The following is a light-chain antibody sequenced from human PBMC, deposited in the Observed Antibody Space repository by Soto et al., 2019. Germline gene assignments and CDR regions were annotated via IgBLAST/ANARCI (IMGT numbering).Light chain of an antibody. CDR3: QKYNQWPWT. J-gene: IGKJ1*01. V-gene: IGKV3-15*01. CDR2: EAS. CDR1: QSLGSN. Sequence: VVMTQSPATLSVSPGERAVLSCRASQSLGSNLAWYHHKPGQAPRLLLYEASIRATGIPARFSGDGPGTEFTLTISSLQSEDFGIYYCQKYNQWPWTFGPGTKVDIK.